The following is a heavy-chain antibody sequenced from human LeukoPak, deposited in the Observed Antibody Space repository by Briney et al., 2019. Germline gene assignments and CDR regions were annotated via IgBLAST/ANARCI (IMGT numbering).Heavy chain of an antibody. D-gene: IGHD3-22*01. Sequence: ASVKVSCKASGYTFTSYGISWVRQAPGQGLEWMGWISAYNGNTNYAQKLQGRVTMTTDTSTSTAYMELRSLRSDDTAVYYCARDGSGSSGYYYVHYGMDVWGQGTTVTVSS. V-gene: IGHV1-18*01. CDR2: ISAYNGNT. CDR3: ARDGSGSSGYYYVHYGMDV. CDR1: GYTFTSYG. J-gene: IGHJ6*02.